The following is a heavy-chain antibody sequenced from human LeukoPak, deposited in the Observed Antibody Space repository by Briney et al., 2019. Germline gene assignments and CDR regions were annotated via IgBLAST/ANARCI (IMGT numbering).Heavy chain of an antibody. CDR3: ARGVTAVASDY. Sequence: SETLSLTCAVYGASFSGFYWSWIRQPPGKGLEWIGEINHNGITNYNPSLKSRLTISVDTSKNQFSLKLSSVTAADTAVYYCARGVTAVASDYWGQGTMVTVSS. CDR2: INHNGIT. V-gene: IGHV4-34*01. D-gene: IGHD4-23*01. J-gene: IGHJ4*02. CDR1: GASFSGFY.